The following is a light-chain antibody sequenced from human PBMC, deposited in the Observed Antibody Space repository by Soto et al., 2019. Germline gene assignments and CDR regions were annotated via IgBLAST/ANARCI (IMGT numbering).Light chain of an antibody. CDR3: QQYDNWRGT. V-gene: IGKV3-15*01. J-gene: IGKJ1*01. Sequence: EIVMMQSPATLSVSPGERATLSCRASQSVSSNLAWYQQKPGQAPRLLIYGASTRATGIPARFSGSGSGTEFTLTISGPMSEDFAVYYCQQYDNWRGTFRQGPKVEIK. CDR2: GAS. CDR1: QSVSSN.